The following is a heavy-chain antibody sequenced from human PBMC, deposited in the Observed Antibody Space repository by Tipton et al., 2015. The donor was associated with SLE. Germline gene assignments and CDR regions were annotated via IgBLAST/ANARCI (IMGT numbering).Heavy chain of an antibody. CDR3: ARGFPRGASPNGDY. CDR2: MNPNNGNT. D-gene: IGHD2-8*01. V-gene: IGHV1-8*01. Sequence: QLVQSGAEVKKPGASVKVSCKASGYTFTSYDINWVRQATGQGLEWMGRMNPNNGNTNYAPKFQGRVTMTRNTSISTAFMELSSLRSEDTAVYYCARGFPRGASPNGDYWGQGTQVAVSS. J-gene: IGHJ4*02. CDR1: GYTFTSYD.